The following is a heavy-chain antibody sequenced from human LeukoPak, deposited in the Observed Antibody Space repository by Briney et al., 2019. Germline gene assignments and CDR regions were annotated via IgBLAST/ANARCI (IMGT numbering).Heavy chain of an antibody. CDR2: IYYSGST. CDR3: GLIVEKLNNNWFDP. J-gene: IGHJ5*02. CDR1: GGSISSSSYY. Sequence: PSETLSLTCTVSGGSISSSSYYWGWIRQPPGKGLEWIGSIYYSGSTYYNPSLKSRVTISVGTSKNQFSLKLSSVTAADTAVYYCGLIVEKLNNNWFDPWSQGTLVTVSS. V-gene: IGHV4-39*01. D-gene: IGHD1/OR15-1a*01.